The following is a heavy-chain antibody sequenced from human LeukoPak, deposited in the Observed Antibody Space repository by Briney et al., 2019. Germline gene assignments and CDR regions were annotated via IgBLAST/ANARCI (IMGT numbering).Heavy chain of an antibody. Sequence: SETLSLTCTVSGGSISSYYWSWIRQPPGKGLEWIGYIYTSGSTNYNPSLKSRVTISVDTSKNQFSLKLSSVTAADTAVYYCARRGHSSSSFYMDVWGKGTTVTVS. D-gene: IGHD6-6*01. CDR3: ARRGHSSSSFYMDV. CDR1: GGSISSYY. CDR2: IYTSGST. J-gene: IGHJ6*03. V-gene: IGHV4-4*09.